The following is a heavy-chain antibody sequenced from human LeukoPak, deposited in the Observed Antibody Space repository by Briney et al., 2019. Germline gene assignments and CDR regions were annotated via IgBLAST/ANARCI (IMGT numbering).Heavy chain of an antibody. V-gene: IGHV4-59*01. Sequence: SETPSLTCTVSGGSISSYYWSWIRQPPGKGLEWIGYIYYSGSTNYNPSLKSRVTISVDTSKNQFSLKLSSVTAADTAVYYYARDPRCSGGSCYAADAFDIWGQGTMVTVSS. J-gene: IGHJ3*02. CDR3: ARDPRCSGGSCYAADAFDI. CDR1: GGSISSYY. D-gene: IGHD2-15*01. CDR2: IYYSGST.